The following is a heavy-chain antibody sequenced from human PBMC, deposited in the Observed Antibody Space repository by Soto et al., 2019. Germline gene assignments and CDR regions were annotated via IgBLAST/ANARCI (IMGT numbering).Heavy chain of an antibody. J-gene: IGHJ6*02. CDR3: ARILGHSTTWYLNALDV. D-gene: IGHD6-13*01. V-gene: IGHV1-69*13. Sequence: RASVKVSCEASGGTFSSYAIVWVRQARGQGLEWMGGIIPIFGAANYAQKFQGRVTVTADESTSTAYMDLSSLRSEDTAVYYCARILGHSTTWYLNALDVWGQGTTVTVSS. CDR1: GGTFSSYA. CDR2: IIPIFGAA.